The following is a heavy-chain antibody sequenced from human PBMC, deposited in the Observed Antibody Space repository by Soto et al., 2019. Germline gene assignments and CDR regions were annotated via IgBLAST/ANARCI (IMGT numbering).Heavy chain of an antibody. Sequence: GGSLRLSCSASGFTFNTYAMSWVRQAPGRRLEWVSTISASGGRTYYADSVKGRFTVSRDNSQNTLRLDMDSLRAEDTALYYCAKDHLPVGDYYYGVDVWGQGTTVTVSS. CDR3: AKDHLPVGDYYYGVDV. D-gene: IGHD1-26*01. J-gene: IGHJ6*02. V-gene: IGHV3-23*01. CDR2: ISASGGRT. CDR1: GFTFNTYA.